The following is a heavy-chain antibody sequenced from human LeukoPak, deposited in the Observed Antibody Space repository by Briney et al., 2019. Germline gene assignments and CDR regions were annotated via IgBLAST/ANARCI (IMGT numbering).Heavy chain of an antibody. D-gene: IGHD7-27*01. Sequence: SETLSLTCTVSGASISRTTYYWGWFRQPPGKGLEWIATMFYSGYTYYNPSLKSRVIISIDTSENQVSLKLSFVTAADTALYYCAKEPTGDKSFDSWGQGTLVTVSS. CDR1: GASISRTTYY. V-gene: IGHV4-39*07. CDR3: AKEPTGDKSFDS. J-gene: IGHJ4*02. CDR2: MFYSGYT.